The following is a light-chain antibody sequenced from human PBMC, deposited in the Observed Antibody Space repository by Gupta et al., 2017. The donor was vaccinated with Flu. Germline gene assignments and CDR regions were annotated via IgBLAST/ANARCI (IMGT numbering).Light chain of an antibody. J-gene: IGKJ3*01. Sequence: GTLSLSPGERATLSCWASRTVSRSYSAYQQQNRGQPPRLLIYGASNTAAGLPDRISGSASATDFTLTITILDPEDFAVYCCQREYESPYNFGQGTKMDFK. V-gene: IGKV3-20*01. CDR3: QREYESPYN. CDR2: GAS. CDR1: RTVSRSY.